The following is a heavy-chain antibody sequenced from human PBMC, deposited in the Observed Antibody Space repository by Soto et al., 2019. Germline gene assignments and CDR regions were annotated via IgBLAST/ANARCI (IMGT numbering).Heavy chain of an antibody. J-gene: IGHJ6*02. CDR3: ARGEDAFFYYGLDV. CDR1: GGSITSSY. V-gene: IGHV4-59*01. Sequence: KASETLSLTCTVSGGSITSSYWSWIRRPPGKGLEWIAYIYDTGISGYTPATSYNPSLKSRVTMSVDTSKSQFSLKLTSVTAADTAVYYCARGEDAFFYYGLDVWGQGITVTVSS. CDR2: IYDTGISGYTPAT.